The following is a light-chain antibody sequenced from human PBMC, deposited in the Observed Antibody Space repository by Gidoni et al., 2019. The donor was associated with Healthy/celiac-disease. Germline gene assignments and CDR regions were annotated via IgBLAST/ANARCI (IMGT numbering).Light chain of an antibody. V-gene: IGKV3-11*01. CDR3: QQRSNFWT. CDR2: DAS. Sequence: EIVLTQSPATLSLSPGERATRSCRASQSVSSYLAWYQQKPGQAPRLLIYDASNRATGIPARFSGSGSGTDFTLPISSLEPEDFAVYYCQQRSNFWTFGQGTKVEIK. J-gene: IGKJ1*01. CDR1: QSVSSY.